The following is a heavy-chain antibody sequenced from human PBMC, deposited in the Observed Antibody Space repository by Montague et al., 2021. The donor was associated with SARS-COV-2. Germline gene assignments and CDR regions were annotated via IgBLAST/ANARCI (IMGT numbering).Heavy chain of an antibody. V-gene: IGHV4-4*07. D-gene: IGHD3-10*01. J-gene: IGHJ6*02. CDR1: GGSISSYS. CDR2: IYSSGST. Sequence: SETLSLTCTVSGGSISSYSCCWIRQPAGTGLEWIGRIYSSGSTNYNPTLTSQVTMSVDTYKSQFSLTLSSVTAADTDLYYCARDRRRSYYYCARTYTWVGYGMDVWGQGTTVTVSS. CDR3: ARDRRRSYYYCARTYTWVGYGMDV.